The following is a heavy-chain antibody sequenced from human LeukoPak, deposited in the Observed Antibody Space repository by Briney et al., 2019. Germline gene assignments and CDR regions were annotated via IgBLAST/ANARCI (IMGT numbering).Heavy chain of an antibody. CDR1: GFTFSSYS. CDR2: ISSSSSYI. V-gene: IGHV3-21*01. J-gene: IGHJ4*02. CDR3: ASSQQLTYYSDY. D-gene: IGHD6-13*01. Sequence: PGGSLRLSCAASGFTFSSYSMNWVRQAPGKGLVWVSSISSSSSYIYYADSVKGRFTISRDNAKNSLYLQMNSLRAEDTAVYYCASSQQLTYYSDYWGQGTLVTVSS.